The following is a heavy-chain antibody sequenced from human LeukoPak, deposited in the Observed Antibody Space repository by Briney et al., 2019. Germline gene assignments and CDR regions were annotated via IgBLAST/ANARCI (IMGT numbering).Heavy chain of an antibody. Sequence: PGRSLRLSCTASGFTFSSYGMHWVRQAPGKGLEWVAVISYDGINNYYADSVKSRFTISRDNSKNTLYLQMNSLRAEDTAVYYCAKNQVTTSTYYFDYWGQGTLVTVSS. V-gene: IGHV3-30*18. CDR2: ISYDGINN. D-gene: IGHD4-17*01. CDR3: AKNQVTTSTYYFDY. CDR1: GFTFSSYG. J-gene: IGHJ4*02.